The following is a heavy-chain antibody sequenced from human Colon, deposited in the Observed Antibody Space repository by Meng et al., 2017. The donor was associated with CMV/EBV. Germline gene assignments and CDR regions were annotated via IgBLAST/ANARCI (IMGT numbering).Heavy chain of an antibody. V-gene: IGHV4-39*07. CDR3: ASIPRGILIRLFDF. CDR1: GGSISTNSYY. CDR2: VYYNGNT. Sequence: SETLSLTCTVSGGSISTNSYYWGWIRQPPGKGLEWIGSVYYNGNTYLNPSLESRVTISRDTSKNQFSLKLSSVTAADTAIYYCASIPRGILIRLFDFWGQGTLVTVSS. J-gene: IGHJ4*02. D-gene: IGHD2/OR15-2a*01.